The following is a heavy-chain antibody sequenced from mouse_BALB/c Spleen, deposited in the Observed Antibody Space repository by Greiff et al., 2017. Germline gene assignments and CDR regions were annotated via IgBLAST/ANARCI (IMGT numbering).Heavy chain of an antibody. CDR3: ARRGFTTVEAWFAY. CDR1: GFNITDYY. V-gene: IGHV14-1*02. J-gene: IGHJ3*01. D-gene: IGHD1-1*01. CDR2: IDPENGNT. Sequence: VQLKESGAELVRPGALVKLSCKASGFNITDYYMHWVKQRPEQGLEWIGWIDPENGNTIYDPKFQGKASITADTSSNTAYLQLSSLTSEDTAMYYCARRGFTTVEAWFAYWGQGTLVTVSA.